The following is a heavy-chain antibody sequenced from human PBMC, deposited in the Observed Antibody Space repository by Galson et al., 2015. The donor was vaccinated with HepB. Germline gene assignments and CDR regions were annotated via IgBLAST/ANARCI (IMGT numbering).Heavy chain of an antibody. CDR1: GFTFTDYG. D-gene: IGHD3-10*01. CDR2: ISYDGTSK. Sequence: SCAASGFTFTDYGMHWVRQAPGTGLEWVALISYDGTSKYYVDSVKGRFTISRDNSDNTLYLQMNSLRAEDTAVYYCAKSFYGSGTYSPFDYWGQGTLVTVSS. CDR3: AKSFYGSGTYSPFDY. V-gene: IGHV3-30*18. J-gene: IGHJ4*02.